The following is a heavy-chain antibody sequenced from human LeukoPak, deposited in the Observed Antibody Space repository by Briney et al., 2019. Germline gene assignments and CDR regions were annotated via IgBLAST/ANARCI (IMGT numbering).Heavy chain of an antibody. J-gene: IGHJ6*03. D-gene: IGHD3-10*01. CDR3: ARERSGYGSGSRRYYYMDV. Sequence: ASVKVSCKASGYTFTGYYMHWVRQAPGQGLERMGWINPNSGGTNYAQKFQGRVTMTRDTSISTAYMELSRLRSDDTAVYYCARERSGYGSGSRRYYYMDVWGKGTTVTVSS. CDR2: INPNSGGT. V-gene: IGHV1-2*02. CDR1: GYTFTGYY.